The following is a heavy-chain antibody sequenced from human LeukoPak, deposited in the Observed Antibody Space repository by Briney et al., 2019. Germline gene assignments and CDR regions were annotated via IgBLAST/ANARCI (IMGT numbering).Heavy chain of an antibody. V-gene: IGHV3-11*01. D-gene: IGHD3-3*01. CDR1: GFTFSDYY. CDR2: IGSSGSTI. CDR3: ARGSWGGSNDAFDI. J-gene: IGHJ3*02. Sequence: GGSLRLSCAASGFTFSDYYMSWIRQAPGKGLEWVSYIGSSGSTIYYADSVKGRFTISRDNAKNSLYLQMNSLRAEDTAVYYCARGSWGGSNDAFDIWGQGTMVTVSS.